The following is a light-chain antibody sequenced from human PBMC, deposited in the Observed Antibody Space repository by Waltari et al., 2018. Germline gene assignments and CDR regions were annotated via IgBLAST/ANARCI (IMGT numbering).Light chain of an antibody. CDR2: RNN. CDR3: SAWDSSFSAWV. V-gene: IGLV10-54*04. Sequence: QAGLTQAPSVSKGLRQPATPTCPGNSNNVCHEGAVWLQQHQGHPPKLLSYRNNDRPSGISERFSASRSGNTGSLTITGLQPEDEADYYCSAWDSSFSAWVFGGGTRLTVL. J-gene: IGLJ2*01. CDR1: SNNVCHEG.